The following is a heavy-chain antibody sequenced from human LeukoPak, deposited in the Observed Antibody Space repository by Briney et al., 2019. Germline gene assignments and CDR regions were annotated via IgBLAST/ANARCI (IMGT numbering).Heavy chain of an antibody. J-gene: IGHJ6*02. Sequence: SDTLSLTCSVSGGSISTYYWSWIRETPGKGLEWIGHIDYSGNTNYNPSLKSRVTMSVDMSKNQFSLRLNSLTAADTAVYYCARASYYGNGMDVWGQGTTDSVSS. CDR1: GGSISTYY. V-gene: IGHV4-59*07. CDR3: ARASYYGNGMDV. D-gene: IGHD3-10*01. CDR2: IDYSGNT.